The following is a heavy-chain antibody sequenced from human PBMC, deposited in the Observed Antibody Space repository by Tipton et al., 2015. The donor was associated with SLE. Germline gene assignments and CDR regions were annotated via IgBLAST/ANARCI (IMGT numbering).Heavy chain of an antibody. J-gene: IGHJ4*02. Sequence: TLSPTCAVYGGSFSGYYWSWIRQTPGKGLEWIGEINHSGSTNYNPSLKSRVTISVDTSKNQFSLKLSSVTAADTAVYYCASTRERWGYFDYWGQGTLVTVSS. V-gene: IGHV4-34*01. CDR3: ASTRERWGYFDY. CDR2: INHSGST. CDR1: GGSFSGYY. D-gene: IGHD3-16*01.